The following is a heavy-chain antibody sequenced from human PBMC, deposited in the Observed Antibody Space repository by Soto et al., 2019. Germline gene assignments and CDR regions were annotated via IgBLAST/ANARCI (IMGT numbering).Heavy chain of an antibody. Sequence: SETLSLTCAVYGGSISSSNWWSWDRQPPGXGLEWIGEIYHSGSTNYNPSLKSRATISVDKSKNQFSLKLSSVTAADTAVYYCARGSDMVRGVIRYYYYYYGMDVWGQGTTVTISS. D-gene: IGHD3-10*01. J-gene: IGHJ6*02. V-gene: IGHV4-4*02. CDR3: ARGSDMVRGVIRYYYYYYGMDV. CDR2: IYHSGST. CDR1: GGSISSSNW.